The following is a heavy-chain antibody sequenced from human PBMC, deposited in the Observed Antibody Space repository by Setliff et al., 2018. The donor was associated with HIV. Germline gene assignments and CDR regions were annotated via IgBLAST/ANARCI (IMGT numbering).Heavy chain of an antibody. CDR2: IIPIFGTA. J-gene: IGHJ4*02. D-gene: IGHD7-27*01. Sequence: GASVKVSCKASGGTFSSYAISWVRQAPGQGLEWMGGIIPIFGTANYAQKFQGRVTITADESTSTAYMELSSLRSEDTAVYCCARERPNSLYFDFWGQGTRVTVSS. V-gene: IGHV1-69*13. CDR3: ARERPNSLYFDF. CDR1: GGTFSSYA.